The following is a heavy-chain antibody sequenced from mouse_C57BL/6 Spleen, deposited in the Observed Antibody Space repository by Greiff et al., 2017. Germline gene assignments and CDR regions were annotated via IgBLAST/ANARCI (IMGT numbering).Heavy chain of an antibody. J-gene: IGHJ4*01. CDR1: GYTFTSYW. CDR3: AMITTVAPYYYAMDY. Sequence: QVQLQQPGAELVKPGASVKLSCKASGYTFTSYWMQWVKQRPGQGLERIGEIDPSDSYTNYNQKFKGKATLTVDTSSSTAYMQLSSLTSEDSAVYYCAMITTVAPYYYAMDYWGQGTSVTVSS. V-gene: IGHV1-50*01. CDR2: IDPSDSYT. D-gene: IGHD1-1*01.